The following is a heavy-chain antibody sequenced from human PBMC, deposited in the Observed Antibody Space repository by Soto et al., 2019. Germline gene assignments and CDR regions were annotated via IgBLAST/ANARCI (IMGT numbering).Heavy chain of an antibody. CDR2: IYYSGST. D-gene: IGHD3-10*01. CDR3: ARNQATMIRGVEAYYFDY. CDR1: GGSISSGDYY. J-gene: IGHJ4*02. V-gene: IGHV4-31*03. Sequence: SETLSLTCTVSGGSISSGDYYWSWIRQHPGKGLEWIGYIYYSGSTYYNPSLKNRVNISLDTSENQFSLKLSSVTAADTAVYYCARNQATMIRGVEAYYFDYWGQGTLVTVS.